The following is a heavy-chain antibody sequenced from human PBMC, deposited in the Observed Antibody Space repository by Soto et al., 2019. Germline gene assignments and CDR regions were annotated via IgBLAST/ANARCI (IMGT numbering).Heavy chain of an antibody. CDR1: GFTFSSYA. V-gene: IGHV3-23*01. J-gene: IGHJ6*02. D-gene: IGHD5-18*01. CDR3: AKGAGYSYGYYYYYCMDV. Sequence: GGSLRLSCAASGFTFSSYAMSWVRQAPGKGLEWVSAISGSGGSTYYTDSVKGRFTISRDNSKKTLYLQMNSLRAEDTAVYYCAKGAGYSYGYYYYYCMDVWGQGTTVTVSS. CDR2: ISGSGGST.